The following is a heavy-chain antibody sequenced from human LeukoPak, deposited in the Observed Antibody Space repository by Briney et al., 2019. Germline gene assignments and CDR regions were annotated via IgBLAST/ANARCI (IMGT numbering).Heavy chain of an antibody. CDR3: VRGAGLIYSDRGGIRGYFNY. V-gene: IGHV4-4*02. CDR2: IHHSGNT. Sequence: SETLSLTCAVSGDSISNDNWWSWVRQPPGKGLEWIGEIHHSGNTNYNPSLRSRVTASMDKSKNHVSLKVNSVTAADTAVYYCVRGAGLIYSDRGGIRGYFNYWGQGALVTVSS. CDR1: GDSISNDNW. D-gene: IGHD3-22*01. J-gene: IGHJ4*02.